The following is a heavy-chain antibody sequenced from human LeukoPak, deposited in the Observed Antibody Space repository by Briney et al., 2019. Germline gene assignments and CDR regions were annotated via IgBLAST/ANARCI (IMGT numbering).Heavy chain of an antibody. J-gene: IGHJ2*01. CDR3: ARANPADFNL. Sequence: PGGSLRLSCAASGFTFCSYSMNWVRQAPGKGLEWVSSISSSSSYIYYADSVKGRFTISRDNAKNSLYLQMNSLRAEDTAVYYCARANPADFNLWGRGTLATVSS. CDR1: GFTFCSYS. V-gene: IGHV3-21*01. D-gene: IGHD1-14*01. CDR2: ISSSSSYI.